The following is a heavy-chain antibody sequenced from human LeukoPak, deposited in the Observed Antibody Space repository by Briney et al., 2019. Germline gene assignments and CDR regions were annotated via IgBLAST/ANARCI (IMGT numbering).Heavy chain of an antibody. J-gene: IGHJ4*02. CDR2: VNSDGSST. CDR1: GFTFNSYS. Sequence: AGGSLRLSCAASGFTFNSYSMHWVRQAPGKGLLWVSRVNSDGSSTMYADSVKGRFTISGDNAKNSLYLQMYSLRAEDTAVYYCARGGYSYGCDYWGQGTLVTVSS. CDR3: ARGGYSYGCDY. D-gene: IGHD5-18*01. V-gene: IGHV3-74*03.